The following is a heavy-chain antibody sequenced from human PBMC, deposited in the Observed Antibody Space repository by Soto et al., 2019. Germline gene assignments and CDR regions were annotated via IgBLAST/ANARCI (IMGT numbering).Heavy chain of an antibody. Sequence: EVQLVETGGGLIQPGGSLRVSCAASGFSVNSYYMTCVRQAPGKGLEWVSVIDGAGVTYYADSVEGRFSISRDNLKHTLYLQMNSLRADDSAVYYCVRGSCGSCHLDGVFYFDYWGQGTLVTVSS. CDR1: GFSVNSYY. D-gene: IGHD2-15*01. J-gene: IGHJ4*02. CDR3: VRGSCGSCHLDGVFYFDY. CDR2: IDGAGVT. V-gene: IGHV3-53*02.